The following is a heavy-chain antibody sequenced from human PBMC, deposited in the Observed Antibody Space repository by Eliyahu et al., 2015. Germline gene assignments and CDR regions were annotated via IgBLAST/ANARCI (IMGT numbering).Heavy chain of an antibody. Sequence: EVKKPGSSVKVSCKASGGTFTSSSMSWVRQAPGQGLEWMGGITPILGRATYAQKFQGRVTIIADDSTSTVYMQLSSLTSEDTAVYYCVRETPTRNDVITFGGVMNYWGQGTLVTVSS. CDR3: VRETPTRNDVITFGGVMNY. CDR2: ITPILGRA. D-gene: IGHD3-16*01. CDR1: GGTFTSSS. J-gene: IGHJ4*02. V-gene: IGHV1-69*01.